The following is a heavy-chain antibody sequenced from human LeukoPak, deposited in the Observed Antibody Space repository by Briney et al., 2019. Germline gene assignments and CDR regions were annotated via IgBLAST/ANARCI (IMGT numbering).Heavy chain of an antibody. D-gene: IGHD4-23*01. CDR1: GYTFTGYL. Sequence: ASVTVSCKASGYTFTGYLMHWVRQAPGQGLEWMGIINPSGGSTSYAQKFQGRVTMTRDMSTSTDYMELSSLRSEDTAVYYCARDNSVEDTAWWFDPWGQGTLVTVSS. V-gene: IGHV1-46*01. CDR2: INPSGGST. CDR3: ARDNSVEDTAWWFDP. J-gene: IGHJ5*02.